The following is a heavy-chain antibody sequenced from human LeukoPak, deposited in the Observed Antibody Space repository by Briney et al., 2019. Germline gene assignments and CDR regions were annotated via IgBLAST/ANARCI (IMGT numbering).Heavy chain of an antibody. CDR1: GGTFSSYA. J-gene: IGHJ5*02. Sequence: SVKVSCKASGGTFSSYAISWVRQAPGQGLEWMGGIIPIFGTANYAQKFQGRVTITADKSTSTAYMELSSLRSEDTAVYYCARDLSRLSAGSWFDPWGQGTLVTVSS. D-gene: IGHD3-10*01. V-gene: IGHV1-69*06. CDR2: IIPIFGTA. CDR3: ARDLSRLSAGSWFDP.